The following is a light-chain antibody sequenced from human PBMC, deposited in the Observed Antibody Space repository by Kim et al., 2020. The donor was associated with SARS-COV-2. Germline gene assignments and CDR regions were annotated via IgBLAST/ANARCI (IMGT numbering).Light chain of an antibody. J-gene: IGLJ2*01. V-gene: IGLV1-47*01. CDR1: SSNIGSNY. CDR2: RNN. Sequence: GQGVTISCSGSSSNIGSNYVYWYQQLPGPAPKLLIYRNNQRPSGVPDRFSGSKSGTSPSLAISGLRSEDEADYYCAAWDDSLSGVVFGGGTQLTVL. CDR3: AAWDDSLSGVV.